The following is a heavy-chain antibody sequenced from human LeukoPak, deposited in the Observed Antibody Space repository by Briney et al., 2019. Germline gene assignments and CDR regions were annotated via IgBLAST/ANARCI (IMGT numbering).Heavy chain of an antibody. V-gene: IGHV1-69*04. CDR2: IIPILGIA. D-gene: IGHD2/OR15-2a*01. Sequence: SVQVSCKASGGTFSSYAISWVRQAPGQGLEWMGRIIPILGIANYAQKFQGRVTITADKSTSTAYMELSSLRSEDTAVYYCARDSTPPFDPWGQGTLVTVSS. CDR1: GGTFSSYA. CDR3: ARDSTPPFDP. J-gene: IGHJ5*02.